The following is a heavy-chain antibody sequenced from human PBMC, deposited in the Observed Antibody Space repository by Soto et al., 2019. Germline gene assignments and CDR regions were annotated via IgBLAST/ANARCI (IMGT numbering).Heavy chain of an antibody. CDR1: GFTFDDYG. CDR2: INWNGGST. CDR3: ARPVQSCGWSRYFDY. D-gene: IGHD6-19*01. J-gene: IGHJ4*02. V-gene: IGHV3-20*04. Sequence: EVQLVESGGGVVRPGGSLRLSCAASGFTFDDYGMSWVRQAPGKGLEWVSGINWNGGSTGYADSVKGRFTISRDNAKNSMYLQMHILRAEDTALYYCARPVQSCGWSRYFDYWGQGTLVTVST.